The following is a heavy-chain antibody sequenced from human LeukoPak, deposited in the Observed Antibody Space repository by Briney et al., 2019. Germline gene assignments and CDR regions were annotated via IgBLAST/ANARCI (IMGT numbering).Heavy chain of an antibody. V-gene: IGHV1-18*01. CDR1: GYTFTSYG. CDR3: ANGGEWFGELSDYYYGMDV. Sequence: GASVKVSCKASGYTFTSYGISWVRQAPGQGLEWMGWISAYNGNTNYAQKLQGRVTMTTDTSTSTAYMELRSLRSEDTAVYYCANGGEWFGELSDYYYGMDVWGQGTTVTVSS. J-gene: IGHJ6*02. CDR2: ISAYNGNT. D-gene: IGHD3-10*01.